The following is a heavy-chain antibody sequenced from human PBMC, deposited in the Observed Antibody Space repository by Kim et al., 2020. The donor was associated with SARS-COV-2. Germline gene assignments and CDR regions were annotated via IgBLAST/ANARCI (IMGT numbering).Heavy chain of an antibody. CDR1: GFTFTFADAW. Sequence: GGSLRLSCAASGFTFTFADAWLNWVRQAPGKGLEWVGRIRGKGDGGTTDYAAPVKGRFTISRDDTKNTLYLQMNSLKSEDAAVYYCVVRPYWGQGTLVTVSS. CDR2: IRGKGDGGTT. D-gene: IGHD3-10*01. V-gene: IGHV3-15*01. CDR3: VVRPY. J-gene: IGHJ4*02.